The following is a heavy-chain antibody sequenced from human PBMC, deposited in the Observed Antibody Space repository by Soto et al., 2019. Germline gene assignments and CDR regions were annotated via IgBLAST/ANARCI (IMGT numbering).Heavy chain of an antibody. D-gene: IGHD6-6*01. CDR2: INHSRST. CDR1: GGSFSGYY. CDR3: ARALGIAARRRSSFDY. J-gene: IGHJ4*02. V-gene: IGHV4-34*01. Sequence: QVQLQQWGAGLLKPSETLSLTCAVYGGSFSGYYWSWIRQPPGKGLEWIGEINHSRSTNYNPSLKSRVTITVDTTKNQFSLKLSSVTAADTAVYYCARALGIAARRRSSFDYWGQGTLVTVSS.